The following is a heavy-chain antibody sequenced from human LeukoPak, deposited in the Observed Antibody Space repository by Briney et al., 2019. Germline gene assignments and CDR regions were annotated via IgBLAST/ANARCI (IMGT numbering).Heavy chain of an antibody. J-gene: IGHJ4*02. V-gene: IGHV1-2*02. CDR1: GYTFTGYY. CDR3: ARGLGLAVAGKNRAYYFDY. CDR2: INPNSGGT. D-gene: IGHD6-19*01. Sequence: ASVTVSCKASGYTFTGYYMHWVRQAPGQGLEWMGWINPNSGGTNYAQKFQGRVTMTRDTSISTAYMELSRLRSDDTAVYYCARGLGLAVAGKNRAYYFDYWGQGTLVTVSS.